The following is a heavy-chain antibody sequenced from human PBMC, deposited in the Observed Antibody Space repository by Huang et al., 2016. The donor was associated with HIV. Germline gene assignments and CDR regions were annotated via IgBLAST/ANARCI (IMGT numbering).Heavy chain of an antibody. J-gene: IGHJ4*02. CDR3: ARGFQAKPGDY. Sequence: EVHLVESGGGLVRPGRSLRLSCAASGFTFRSYWMNWVRQAPGGGLEWVANINLDGREGFYVDSVRGRFTISRDNANNSVSLQLNSLKAEDTGVYYCARGFQAKPGDYWGQGTLVTVSS. CDR1: GFTFRSYW. CDR2: INLDGREG. V-gene: IGHV3-7*01.